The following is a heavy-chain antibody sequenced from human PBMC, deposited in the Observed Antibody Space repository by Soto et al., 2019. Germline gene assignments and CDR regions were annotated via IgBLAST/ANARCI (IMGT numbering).Heavy chain of an antibody. V-gene: IGHV1-69*06. Sequence: QVQLVQSGAEVRKPGSSVQVSCEASGGSFNNYVISWLRQAPGQGLEWMGGIIPNYAAANSAQKFRGRVTIKADKATNTAYMELNSLRPEETATYYCARYWNAGTLYVAFDIWGQVTTVIVS. CDR2: IIPNYAAA. CDR1: GGSFNNYV. J-gene: IGHJ3*02. D-gene: IGHD1-1*01. CDR3: ARYWNAGTLYVAFDI.